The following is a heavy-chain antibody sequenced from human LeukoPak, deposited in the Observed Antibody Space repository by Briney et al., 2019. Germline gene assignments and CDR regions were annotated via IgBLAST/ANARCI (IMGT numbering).Heavy chain of an antibody. CDR2: ISSSGSTI. CDR1: GFTFSDYY. D-gene: IGHD4-17*01. V-gene: IGHV3-11*01. J-gene: IGHJ4*02. CDR3: ASSHMTTVTTYSDY. Sequence: NPGGSLRLSCAASGFTFSDYYMSWIRQAPGKGLEWVSYISSSGSTIYYADSVKGRFTISRDNAKNSLYLQMNSLRAEDTAVYYCASSHMTTVTTYSDYWGQGTLVTVSS.